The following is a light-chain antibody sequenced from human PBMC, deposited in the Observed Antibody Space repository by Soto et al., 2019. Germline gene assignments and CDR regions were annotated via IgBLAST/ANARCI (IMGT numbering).Light chain of an antibody. V-gene: IGLV2-11*01. CDR2: DVT. J-gene: IGLJ1*01. Sequence: QSALTQPRSVSGSPGQSVTISCTGTSSDVGGYNSVSWYQHHPGKAPKLVIYDVTKRPSGVPDRFSGSKSGNTASLTISGLQAEDEADYHCCSYAGSYTRGFGTGTKLTVL. CDR1: SSDVGGYNS. CDR3: CSYAGSYTRG.